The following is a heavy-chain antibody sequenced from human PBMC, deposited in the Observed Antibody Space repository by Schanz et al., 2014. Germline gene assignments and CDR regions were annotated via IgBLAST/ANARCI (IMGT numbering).Heavy chain of an antibody. CDR3: ARGSATNAFDI. CDR2: INPSGGST. V-gene: IGHV1-46*01. Sequence: QVQLVQSGAEVKKPGASVKVSCKASGYTFTSYDINWVRQATGQGLEWMGIINPSGGSTSYAQKFQGRVTMTRDTSTSTVYMELSSLRSERTAVYFSARGSATNAFDIWCHRPMVT. CDR1: GYTFTSYD. D-gene: IGHD6-6*01. J-gene: IGHJ3*02.